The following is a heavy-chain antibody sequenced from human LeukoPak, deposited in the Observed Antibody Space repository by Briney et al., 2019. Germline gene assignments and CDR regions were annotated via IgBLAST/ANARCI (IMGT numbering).Heavy chain of an antibody. D-gene: IGHD3-22*01. Sequence: GGSLRLSCAASGFTVSSNYMSWVRQAPGKGLEWVSVIYSGGSTYYADSVKGRFTISRDNSKNTLYLQMNSLRAEDTAVYYCARVSDYYDSSGPIQAFDYWGQGTLVTVSS. CDR2: IYSGGST. V-gene: IGHV3-53*01. CDR1: GFTVSSNY. J-gene: IGHJ4*02. CDR3: ARVSDYYDSSGPIQAFDY.